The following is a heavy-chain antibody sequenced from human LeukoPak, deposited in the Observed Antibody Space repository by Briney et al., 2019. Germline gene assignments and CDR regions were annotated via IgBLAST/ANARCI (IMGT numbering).Heavy chain of an antibody. V-gene: IGHV4-34*01. J-gene: IGHJ4*02. D-gene: IGHD3-10*01. CDR1: GGSFSGYY. Sequence: SETLSLTCAVYGGSFSGYYWSWIRQPPGKGLEWIGEINHSGSTNYNPSLKSRVTISVDTSKNQFSLKLSSVTAADTAVYYCARWVSSGSFYYFDYWGQGTLLTVSS. CDR3: ARWVSSGSFYYFDY. CDR2: INHSGST.